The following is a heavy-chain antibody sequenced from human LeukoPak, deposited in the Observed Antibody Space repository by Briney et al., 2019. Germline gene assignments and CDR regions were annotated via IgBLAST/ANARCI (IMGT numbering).Heavy chain of an antibody. V-gene: IGHV3-21*01. D-gene: IGHD6-13*01. Sequence: GGSLRLSCAASGFPFSSYSMNWVRQAPGKGLEWVSSISSSSSYIYYADSVKGRFTISRDNAKNSLYLQMNSLRAEDTAVYYCARDRSIAAAGTVAFDIWGQGTMVTVSS. J-gene: IGHJ3*02. CDR2: ISSSSSYI. CDR3: ARDRSIAAAGTVAFDI. CDR1: GFPFSSYS.